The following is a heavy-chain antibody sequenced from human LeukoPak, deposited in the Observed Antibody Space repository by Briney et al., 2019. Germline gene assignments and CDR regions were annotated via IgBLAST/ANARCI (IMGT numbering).Heavy chain of an antibody. CDR1: GYSISGGYY. CDR2: IYHSGST. Sequence: PSETLSLTCAVSGYSISGGYYWGWIRQPPGKGLEWIGSIYHSGSTYYNPSLKSRVTISVDTSKNQFSLKLSSVTAADTAVYYCAREGVVVPAAIDYWGQGTLVTVSS. V-gene: IGHV4-38-2*02. J-gene: IGHJ4*02. D-gene: IGHD2-2*01. CDR3: AREGVVVPAAIDY.